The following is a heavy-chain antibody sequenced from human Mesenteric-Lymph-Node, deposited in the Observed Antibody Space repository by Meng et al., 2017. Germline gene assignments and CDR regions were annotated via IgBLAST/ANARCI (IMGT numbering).Heavy chain of an antibody. CDR1: GYTFTGYY. Sequence: SVKVSCKASGYTFTGYYMHWVRQAPGQGLEWMGGIIPIFGTANYAQKFQGRVTITADESTSTAYMELSSLRSEDTAVYYCARPTIAVAGTDAFDIWGQGTMVTVSS. CDR3: ARPTIAVAGTDAFDI. J-gene: IGHJ3*02. V-gene: IGHV1-69*13. D-gene: IGHD6-19*01. CDR2: IIPIFGTA.